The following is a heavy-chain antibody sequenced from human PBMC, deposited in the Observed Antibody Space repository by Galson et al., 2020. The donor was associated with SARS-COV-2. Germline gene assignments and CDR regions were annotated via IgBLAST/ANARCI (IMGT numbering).Heavy chain of an antibody. D-gene: IGHD4-17*01. CDR3: ARDRDDYGDYVYFDY. Sequence: GESLKISCAASGFTFSSYAMHWVRQAPGKGLEWVAVISYDGSNKYYADSVKGRFTISRDNSKNTLYLQMNRLRAEDTAVYYCARDRDDYGDYVYFDYWGQGTLVTVSS. CDR2: ISYDGSNK. V-gene: IGHV3-30*04. J-gene: IGHJ4*02. CDR1: GFTFSSYA.